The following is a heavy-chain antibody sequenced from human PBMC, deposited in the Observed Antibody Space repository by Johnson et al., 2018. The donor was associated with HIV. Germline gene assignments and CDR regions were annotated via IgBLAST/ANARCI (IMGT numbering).Heavy chain of an antibody. V-gene: IGHV3-23*04. Sequence: VQLVESGGGVVQPGRSLRLSCAASGFTFSSYAMSWVRQAPGKGLVWVSAISGSGGSTYYADSVRGRFTISRDNSKNTLYLQMNSLRDEDTGLYYCAPIAAHHDAFDIWGQGTMVTVSS. CDR2: ISGSGGST. D-gene: IGHD6-6*01. CDR3: APIAAHHDAFDI. J-gene: IGHJ3*02. CDR1: GFTFSSYA.